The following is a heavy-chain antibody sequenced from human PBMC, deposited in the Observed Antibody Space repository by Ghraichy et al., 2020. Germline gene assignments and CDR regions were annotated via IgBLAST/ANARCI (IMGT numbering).Heavy chain of an antibody. Sequence: GGSLRLSCVVSGFTFSSYWMSWVRQAPGKGLEWVAIIKQDGSRKYYVDSVKGRFTISRDNAKDSLYLQMNSLKAEDTAVYYCARDQIDGSGSLNWGQGTLVTVSS. V-gene: IGHV3-7*03. J-gene: IGHJ4*02. CDR2: IKQDGSRK. CDR1: GFTFSSYW. D-gene: IGHD3-10*01. CDR3: ARDQIDGSGSLN.